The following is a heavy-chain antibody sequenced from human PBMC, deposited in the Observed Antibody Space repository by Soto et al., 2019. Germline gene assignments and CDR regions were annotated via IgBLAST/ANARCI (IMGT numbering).Heavy chain of an antibody. CDR1: GFTFSSYS. D-gene: IGHD5-18*01. V-gene: IGHV3-48*01. J-gene: IGHJ4*02. CDR2: ISSSSSTI. Sequence: GGSLRLSCAASGFTFSSYSMNWVRQAPGKGPEWVSYISSSSSTIYYADSVKGRFTISRDNAKNSLYLQMNSLRAEDTAVYYCARDSGYSYGPLDYWGQGTLVTVSS. CDR3: ARDSGYSYGPLDY.